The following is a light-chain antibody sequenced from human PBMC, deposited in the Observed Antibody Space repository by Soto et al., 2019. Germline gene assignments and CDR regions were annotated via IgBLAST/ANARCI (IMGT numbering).Light chain of an antibody. CDR3: QHCYSPPWT. Sequence: DIQMTQSPSSLSASVGDSVTFTCRASQSIDTYVNWYQQKPGKAPSLLIYAASSLQSGVPSRFSGSGSGTDFTLTISSLQPEDVAIYYCQHCYSPPWTFGLGSKVEIK. V-gene: IGKV1-39*01. J-gene: IGKJ1*01. CDR2: AAS. CDR1: QSIDTY.